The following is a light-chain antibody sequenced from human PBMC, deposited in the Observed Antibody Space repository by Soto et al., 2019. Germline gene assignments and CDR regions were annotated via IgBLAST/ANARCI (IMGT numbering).Light chain of an antibody. J-gene: IGLJ1*01. CDR2: EVS. Sequence: QSALTQPPSASGSFGQSVTISCTGTSSDVGGYNYVSWYQQHPGKAPKLMIYEVSERPSGVPDRFSGSKSGNTASLTVSGLQADDDVDYYCSSYSDTNSHYVFGTGTIVNVL. V-gene: IGLV2-8*01. CDR3: SSYSDTNSHYV. CDR1: SSDVGGYNY.